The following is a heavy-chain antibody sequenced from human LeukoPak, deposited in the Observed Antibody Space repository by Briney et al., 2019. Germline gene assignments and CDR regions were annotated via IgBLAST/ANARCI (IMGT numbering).Heavy chain of an antibody. CDR1: GGSIRNYY. Sequence: TSETLSLTCTVSGGSIRNYYWSWIRQPPGKGLECIGYIYYSGSTSYNPSLKSRVTISVDTSKNQFSLKLSSVTAADTAVYYCARFITAGGYDALDIWGQGTMVTVSS. V-gene: IGHV4-59*08. CDR2: IYYSGST. J-gene: IGHJ3*02. D-gene: IGHD6-13*01. CDR3: ARFITAGGYDALDI.